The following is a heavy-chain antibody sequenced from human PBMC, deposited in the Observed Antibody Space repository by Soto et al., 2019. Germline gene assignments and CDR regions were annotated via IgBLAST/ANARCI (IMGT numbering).Heavy chain of an antibody. CDR1: GFTFRNYA. CDR3: AKDAISGDGIWLMDS. Sequence: GGSLRLSCAASGFTFRNYAMTWARQAPGKGLEWVSSLLRSGSSAYYADSVRGRFTISSDTSANSLYLQMDNLRAEDAAIYYCAKDAISGDGIWLMDSWGQGTVVTVSS. D-gene: IGHD4-17*01. V-gene: IGHV3-23*01. CDR2: LLRSGSSA. J-gene: IGHJ5*02.